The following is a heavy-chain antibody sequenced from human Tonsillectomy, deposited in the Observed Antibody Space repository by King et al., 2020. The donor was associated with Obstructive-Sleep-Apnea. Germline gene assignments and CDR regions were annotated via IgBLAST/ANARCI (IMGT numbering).Heavy chain of an antibody. CDR2: INTKTGNP. D-gene: IGHD1-26*01. J-gene: IGHJ4*02. V-gene: IGHV7-4-1*01. CDR3: ARVQSGTTSFDY. Sequence: VQLVESESELRRPGASVTVSCRASGYTFISNGINWVRQAPGQGLEWMGWINTKTGNPTYAQAFTGRIVFSLDTSVSTAYLQIRSLQAEDTAVYFCARVQSGTTSFDYWGQGTLVTVSS. CDR1: GYTFISNG.